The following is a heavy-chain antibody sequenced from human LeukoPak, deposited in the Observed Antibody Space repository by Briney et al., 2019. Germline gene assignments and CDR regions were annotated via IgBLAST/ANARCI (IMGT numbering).Heavy chain of an antibody. V-gene: IGHV3-53*01. CDR3: ARDRGTQDYFDY. CDR1: GFAVSSHY. Sequence: GGSLRLSCAASGFAVSSHYMSWVRQAPGKGLEWVSVIYGGGSTYYADFVKGRFTISRDNSKNTLYLQMNSLRAGDTAVYYCARDRGTQDYFDYWGQGTLVTVSS. D-gene: IGHD3-16*01. CDR2: IYGGGST. J-gene: IGHJ4*02.